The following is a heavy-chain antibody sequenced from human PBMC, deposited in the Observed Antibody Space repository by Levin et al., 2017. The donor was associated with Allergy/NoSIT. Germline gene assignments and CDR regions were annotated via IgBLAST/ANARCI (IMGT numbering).Heavy chain of an antibody. D-gene: IGHD3-10*01. CDR2: INSDGSST. CDR3: ASLMVRYYYSYIDV. J-gene: IGHJ6*03. V-gene: IGHV3-74*01. CDR1: GFTFSTYW. Sequence: GGSLRLSCAASGFTFSTYWMHWVRQAPGKGLVWVSRINSDGSSTSYADFVKGRFTISRDNAKNTLYLQMNSLRAEDTAVYYCASLMVRYYYSYIDVWGKGTTVTVSS.